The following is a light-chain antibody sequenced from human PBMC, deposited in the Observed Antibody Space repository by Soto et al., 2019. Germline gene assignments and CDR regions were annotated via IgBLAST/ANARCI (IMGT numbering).Light chain of an antibody. J-gene: IGLJ3*02. CDR2: EVS. Sequence: QSVLTQPASVSGSPGQSITISCTGTSSDVGGYKYVSWYQHHPGEAPKLIIYEVSNRPSGVSNRFSGSKSGNTASLTISGLQAEDESHYYCSSKSSGSTPMLFGGGTQLTVL. V-gene: IGLV2-14*01. CDR3: SSKSSGSTPML. CDR1: SSDVGGYKY.